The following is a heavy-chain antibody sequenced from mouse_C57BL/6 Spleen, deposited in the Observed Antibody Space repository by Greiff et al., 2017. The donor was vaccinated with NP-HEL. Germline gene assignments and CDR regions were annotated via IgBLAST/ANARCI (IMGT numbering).Heavy chain of an antibody. J-gene: IGHJ1*03. Sequence: QVQLQQSGPGLVQPSQSLSITCTVSGFSLTSYGVHWVRQSPGKGLEWLGVIWSGGSTDYNAAFISRLSISKDNSKSQVFFKMNSLQADDTAIYYCARNSGYYGSSGRYFDVWGTGTTVTVSS. D-gene: IGHD1-1*01. CDR2: IWSGGST. CDR3: ARNSGYYGSSGRYFDV. V-gene: IGHV2-2*01. CDR1: GFSLTSYG.